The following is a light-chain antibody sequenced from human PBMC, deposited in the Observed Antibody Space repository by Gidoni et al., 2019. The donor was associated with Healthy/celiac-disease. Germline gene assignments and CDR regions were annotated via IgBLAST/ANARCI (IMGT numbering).Light chain of an antibody. CDR2: DAS. Sequence: EIVLTQSPATLSLSPGERATLSCRASQSFSSYLAWYQQKPGQAPRLLIYDASNRATGIPARFSGSGSGTDFTLTISSLEPEDFAVYYCQQRSNWPLWTFXQXTKVEIK. CDR1: QSFSSY. V-gene: IGKV3-11*01. CDR3: QQRSNWPLWT. J-gene: IGKJ1*01.